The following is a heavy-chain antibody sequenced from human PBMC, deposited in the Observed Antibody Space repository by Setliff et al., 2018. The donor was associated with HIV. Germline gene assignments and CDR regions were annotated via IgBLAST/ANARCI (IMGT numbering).Heavy chain of an antibody. CDR2: VHSPGTT. CDR1: GGSISSYY. Sequence: SETLSLTCTVSGGSISSYYWSWIRQPAGKGLEYIGRVHSPGTTIYNPSLKSRVTMSVDTSKNQFSLKLSSVTAADTAVYYCARDLQHPHPYGSGDRSYWYFDLWGRGTLVTVSS. CDR3: ARDLQHPHPYGSGDRSYWYFDL. J-gene: IGHJ2*01. V-gene: IGHV4-4*07. D-gene: IGHD3-10*01.